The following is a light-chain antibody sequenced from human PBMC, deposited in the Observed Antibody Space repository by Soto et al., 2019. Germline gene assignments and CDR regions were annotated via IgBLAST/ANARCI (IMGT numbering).Light chain of an antibody. CDR1: QSVLNSPNNNNY. J-gene: IGKJ1*01. CDR3: RKYNGIPWT. Sequence: DIVMTQSPDSLAVSLGERATINCKSSQSVLNSPNNNNYLAWYQQQPGQPPKLLIYWASTRESGVPDRFSGSGSGTDFNLTISSLQAEDVAVYYCRKYNGIPWTFGQGTKVEIK. V-gene: IGKV4-1*01. CDR2: WAS.